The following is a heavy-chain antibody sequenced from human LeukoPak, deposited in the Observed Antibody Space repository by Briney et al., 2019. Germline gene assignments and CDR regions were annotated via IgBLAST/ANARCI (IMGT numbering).Heavy chain of an antibody. CDR2: IIPIFGTA. D-gene: IGHD5-18*01. CDR1: GGTFSSYA. V-gene: IGHV1-69*06. J-gene: IGHJ6*03. CDR3: ARKGEYSYGYYYYYYYMDV. Sequence: ASVKVSCKASGGTFSSYAISWVRQAPGQGLEWMGGIIPIFGTANYAQKFQGRVTITADRSTSTAYMELSSLRSEDTAVYYCARKGEYSYGYYYYYYYMDVWGKGTTVTVSS.